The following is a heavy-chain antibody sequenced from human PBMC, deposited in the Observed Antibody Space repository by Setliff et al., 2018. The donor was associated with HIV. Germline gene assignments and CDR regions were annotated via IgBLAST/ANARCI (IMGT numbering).Heavy chain of an antibody. CDR1: GGTFSSYA. CDR2: IIPMFGTL. Sequence: GASVKVSYKASGGTFSSYAINWVRQAPGQGLEWMGGIIPMFGTLNFAQKFQGRVTITTDESTSTAYMELNSLRSEDTAVYYCARGHSHGYGYSGSYGPFDILGQGTMVTVSS. D-gene: IGHD1-26*01. V-gene: IGHV1-69*05. J-gene: IGHJ3*02. CDR3: ARGHSHGYGYSGSYGPFDI.